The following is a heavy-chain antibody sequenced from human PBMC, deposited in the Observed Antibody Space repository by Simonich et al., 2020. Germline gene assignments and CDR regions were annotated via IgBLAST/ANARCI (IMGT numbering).Heavy chain of an antibody. D-gene: IGHD2-2*01. CDR1: GYTFTGYY. CDR3: ARDPVVPAAIRNAFDI. V-gene: IGHV1-2*02. J-gene: IGHJ3*02. CDR2: SNRNSGGT. Sequence: QVQLVQSGAEVKKPGASVKVSCKASGYTFTGYYMHWVRKAPGKGLEWMGWSNRNSGGTNNAQKFQGRGTMTRDTSISTAYMELSRLRSDDTAVYYCARDPVVPAAIRNAFDIWGQGTMVTVSS.